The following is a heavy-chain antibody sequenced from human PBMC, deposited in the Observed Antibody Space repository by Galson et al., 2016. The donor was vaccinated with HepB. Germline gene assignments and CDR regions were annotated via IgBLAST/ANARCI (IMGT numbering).Heavy chain of an antibody. CDR2: IFSAGTT. V-gene: IGHV3-53*01. J-gene: IGHJ4*02. CDR1: GFSVSSNY. Sequence: SLRLSCAASGFSVSSNYLSRVRQAPGKGLEWVSVIFSAGTTYYADSVRGRFTIPRDNSKNTLYLQMNSLRAEDTAVYYCARDSGSVSFDYWGQGTLVTFSS. D-gene: IGHD1-26*01. CDR3: ARDSGSVSFDY.